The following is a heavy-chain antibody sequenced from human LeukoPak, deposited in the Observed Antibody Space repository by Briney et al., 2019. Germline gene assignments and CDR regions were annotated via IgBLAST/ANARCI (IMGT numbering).Heavy chain of an antibody. D-gene: IGHD1-26*01. Sequence: PGGSLRLSCAASGFTFSSYAVSWVRQAPGEGLEWVSAISGSGGSTYYADSVKGRFTISRDNSKNTLYLQMNSLRAEDTAVYYCAKAYSGSYENYFDYWGQRTLVTVSS. CDR3: AKAYSGSYENYFDY. J-gene: IGHJ4*02. CDR1: GFTFSSYA. CDR2: ISGSGGST. V-gene: IGHV3-23*01.